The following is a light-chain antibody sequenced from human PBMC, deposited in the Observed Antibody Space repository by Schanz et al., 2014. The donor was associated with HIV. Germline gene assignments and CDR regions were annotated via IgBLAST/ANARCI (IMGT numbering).Light chain of an antibody. CDR1: QSVSSSY. CDR2: GAS. J-gene: IGKJ4*01. Sequence: EIVMTQSPATLSVSLGEGATLSCRASQSVSSSYLAWYQQKPGQAPRLLIYGASRRATGIPDRFSGSGSGTDFTLTISRLESEDFAVYYCQQCSNSPLTFGGGTKVEIK. V-gene: IGKV3-20*01. CDR3: QQCSNSPLT.